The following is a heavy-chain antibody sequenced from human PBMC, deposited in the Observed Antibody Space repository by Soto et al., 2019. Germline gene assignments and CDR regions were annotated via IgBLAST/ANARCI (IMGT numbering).Heavy chain of an antibody. Sequence: QVQLVESGGGVVQPGRSLRLSCAASGFTFSSYGMHWVRQAPGKGLEWVAVIWYDGSNKYYADSVKGRFTISRDNSKNTLYLQMNSLRAEDTAVYYCARDRYSTGYTRGMDVWGQGTTVTVSS. CDR2: IWYDGSNK. D-gene: IGHD6-13*01. CDR3: ARDRYSTGYTRGMDV. J-gene: IGHJ6*02. V-gene: IGHV3-33*01. CDR1: GFTFSSYG.